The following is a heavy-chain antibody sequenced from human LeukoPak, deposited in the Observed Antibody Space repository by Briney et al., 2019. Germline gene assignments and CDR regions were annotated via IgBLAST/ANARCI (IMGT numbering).Heavy chain of an antibody. V-gene: IGHV4-59*01. CDR1: GGSISSYY. D-gene: IGHD6-19*01. J-gene: IGHJ4*02. CDR3: ARGVAVAGKFDY. Sequence: PSETLSLTCTVSGGSISSYYWSWIRQPPGKGLEWIGYIYYSGSTNYNPSLKSRVTISVDTSKNQFSLKLSSVTAADTAVYYCARGVAVAGKFDYWGQGTLVTVSS. CDR2: IYYSGST.